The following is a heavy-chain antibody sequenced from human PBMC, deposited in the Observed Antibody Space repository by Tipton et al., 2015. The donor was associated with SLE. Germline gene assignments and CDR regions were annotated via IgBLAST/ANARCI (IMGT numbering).Heavy chain of an antibody. CDR1: GGSFSGYY. V-gene: IGHV4-34*01. D-gene: IGHD3-10*01. CDR3: ARDSPGNAFDI. J-gene: IGHJ3*02. Sequence: LRLSCAVYGGSFSGYYWSWIRQPPGKGLEWIGEINHSGSTNYNPSLKSRVTISVDTSKNQFSLKLSSVTAADTAVYYCARDSPGNAFDIWGQGTMVTVSS. CDR2: INHSGST.